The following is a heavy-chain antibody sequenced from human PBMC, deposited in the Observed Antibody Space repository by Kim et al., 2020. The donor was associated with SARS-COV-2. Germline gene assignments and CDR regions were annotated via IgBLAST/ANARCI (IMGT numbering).Heavy chain of an antibody. CDR3: AKVSLPTTVTNFDY. J-gene: IGHJ4*02. Sequence: GGSLRLSCAASGFTFSSYAMSWVRQAPGKGLEWVSGISGSGGSTFFADSVKGRFTISRDNSKNTLYLQMNSLRAEDTAVYYCAKVSLPTTVTNFDYWGQGTLVTVSS. CDR2: ISGSGGST. V-gene: IGHV3-23*01. D-gene: IGHD4-17*01. CDR1: GFTFSSYA.